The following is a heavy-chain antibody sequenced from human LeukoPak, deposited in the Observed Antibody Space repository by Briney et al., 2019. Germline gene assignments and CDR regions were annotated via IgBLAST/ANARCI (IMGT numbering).Heavy chain of an antibody. CDR2: INPYSGDT. Sequence: ASVKVSCRTSGHMFTDYYLHWVRQAPGQGLEWLGWINPYSGDTGYSQNFQSRVTMTRDTSISTAYMELRRLRSDDTAVYYCARSDTIFGPIDFWGQGTLVTVSS. CDR1: GHMFTDYY. V-gene: IGHV1-2*02. CDR3: ARSDTIFGPIDF. J-gene: IGHJ4*02. D-gene: IGHD3-3*01.